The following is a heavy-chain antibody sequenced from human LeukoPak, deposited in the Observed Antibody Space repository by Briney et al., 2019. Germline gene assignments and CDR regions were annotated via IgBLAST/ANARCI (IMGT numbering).Heavy chain of an antibody. V-gene: IGHV5-51*01. J-gene: IGHJ6*03. D-gene: IGHD2-2*01. CDR3: ARHNLVVVPAAQYYYYYMDV. CDR1: GYSFTSYW. CDR2: IYPGDSDT. Sequence: GESLKISCKGSGYSFTSYWIGWVRQMPGKGLEWMGIIYPGDSDTRYSSSFQGQVTISADKSISTAYLQWSSLKASDTAMYYCARHNLVVVPAAQYYYYYMDVWGKGTTVTVSS.